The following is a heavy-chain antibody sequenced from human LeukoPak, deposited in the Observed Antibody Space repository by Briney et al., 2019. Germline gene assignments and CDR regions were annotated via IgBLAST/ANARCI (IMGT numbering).Heavy chain of an antibody. J-gene: IGHJ5*02. Sequence: SETLSLTCTVSGGSVSSRTYYWGWIRQPPGKGLEWIGSLHYSGNTFYSPSLRSRVTLSVDTSKNQFSLKLSSVTAADTAIYYCARRIIGIVATYLALDWFDPWGQGTLVTVSS. D-gene: IGHD5-12*01. V-gene: IGHV4-39*01. CDR2: LHYSGNT. CDR3: ARRIIGIVATYLALDWFDP. CDR1: GGSVSSRTYY.